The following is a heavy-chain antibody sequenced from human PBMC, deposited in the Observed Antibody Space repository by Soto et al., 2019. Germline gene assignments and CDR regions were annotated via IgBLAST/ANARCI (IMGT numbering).Heavy chain of an antibody. Sequence: QVQLQESGPGLVKPSETLSLTCYVSGGSISSYYWSWIRQSPGKGLEWLGYVYYSGTTNYNPSFQSRVNMSVDTTKNQFSLKLSSMTAADTAVYYCARQLGYCSGGNCYFDYWGRGAPVTV. J-gene: IGHJ4*02. CDR1: GGSISSYY. V-gene: IGHV4-59*08. CDR2: VYYSGTT. CDR3: ARQLGYCSGGNCYFDY. D-gene: IGHD2-15*01.